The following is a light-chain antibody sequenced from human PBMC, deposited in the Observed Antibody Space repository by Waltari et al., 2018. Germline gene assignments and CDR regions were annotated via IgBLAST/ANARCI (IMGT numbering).Light chain of an antibody. J-gene: IGKJ2*01. CDR1: QKIYTY. CDR3: QQSYNTPPMYT. CDR2: SVS. V-gene: IGKV1-39*01. Sequence: DIQMTQSPSSLSASVGDRVTITCRASQKIYTYLNWYQQKAGKAPNLLISSVSTLQSGVPSRFSGSGSGTEFTLTISSLQPEDFATYICQQSYNTPPMYTFGQGTKLELK.